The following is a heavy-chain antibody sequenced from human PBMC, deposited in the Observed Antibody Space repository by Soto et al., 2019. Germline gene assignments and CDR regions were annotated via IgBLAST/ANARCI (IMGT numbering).Heavy chain of an antibody. CDR1: GFTFISYG. V-gene: IGHV3-33*01. CDR3: ARGEKTYYYDSSGYYYFDY. Sequence: PGGSLRLSCAASGFTFISYGMHWVRQAPGKGLEWVAVIWYDGSNKYYADSVKGRFTISRDNSKNTLYLQMNSLRAEDTAVYYCARGEKTYYYDSSGYYYFDYWGQGTLVTVSS. J-gene: IGHJ4*02. D-gene: IGHD3-22*01. CDR2: IWYDGSNK.